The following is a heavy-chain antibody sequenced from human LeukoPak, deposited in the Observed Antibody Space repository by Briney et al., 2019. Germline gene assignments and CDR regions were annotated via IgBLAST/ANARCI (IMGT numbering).Heavy chain of an antibody. CDR2: ISSSSSYI. J-gene: IGHJ6*02. D-gene: IGHD2-2*01. Sequence: PGGSLRLSCAASGFTFSSYSMNWVRQAPGKGLEWVSSISSSSSYIYYADSVKGRFTISRDNAKNSLYLQMNSLRAEDTAVYYCARDQAGIVVVPAMDVWGQGTTVTVSS. V-gene: IGHV3-21*01. CDR3: ARDQAGIVVVPAMDV. CDR1: GFTFSSYS.